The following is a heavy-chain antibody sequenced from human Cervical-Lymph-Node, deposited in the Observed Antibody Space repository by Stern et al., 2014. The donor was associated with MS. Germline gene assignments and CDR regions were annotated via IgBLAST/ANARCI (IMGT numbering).Heavy chain of an antibody. Sequence: VQLVESGPGLVKPSQTLSLTCTVSGGSISSGDNYWSWIRQPPGKGPEWIGYIHYSGGTYFNPSLKSRATISADTSKNQFSLKLNSMTAADTAVYYCARVPDYGDAFFDYWGQRILVTVSS. J-gene: IGHJ4*02. CDR3: ARVPDYGDAFFDY. CDR1: GGSISSGDNY. CDR2: IHYSGGT. V-gene: IGHV4-30-4*01. D-gene: IGHD4-17*01.